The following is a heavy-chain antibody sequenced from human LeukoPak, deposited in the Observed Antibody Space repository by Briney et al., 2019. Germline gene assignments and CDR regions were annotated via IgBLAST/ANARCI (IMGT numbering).Heavy chain of an antibody. CDR2: FDPEDGET. V-gene: IGHV1-24*01. CDR1: GYTLTELS. J-gene: IGHJ3*02. D-gene: IGHD6-19*01. Sequence: ASVKVSCKVSGYTLTELSMHWVRQAPGKGLEWMGGFDPEDGETIYAQKFQGRVTMTEDTSTDTAYMELSSLRSEDTAVYYCATGPPAYSQWLRSGAFDIWGQGTMVTVSS. CDR3: ATGPPAYSQWLRSGAFDI.